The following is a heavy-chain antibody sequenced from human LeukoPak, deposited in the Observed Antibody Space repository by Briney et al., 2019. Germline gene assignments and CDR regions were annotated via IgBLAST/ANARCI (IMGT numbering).Heavy chain of an antibody. CDR2: ISWNSGSI. CDR1: GFSFESRA. CDR3: AKESTSHPSYGMDV. Sequence: GGSLRLSCAASGFSFESRAVSWVRQAPGKGLEWVSGISWNSGSIGYADSVKGRFTISRDNAKNSLYLQMNSLRAEDTALYYCAKESTSHPSYGMDVWGQGTTVTVSS. D-gene: IGHD2-2*01. V-gene: IGHV3-9*01. J-gene: IGHJ6*02.